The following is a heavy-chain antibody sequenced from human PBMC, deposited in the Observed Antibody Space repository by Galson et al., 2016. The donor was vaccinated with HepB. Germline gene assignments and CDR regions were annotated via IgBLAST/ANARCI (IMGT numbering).Heavy chain of an antibody. Sequence: SVKVSCKASGYTFTNYNINWVRQAPGQGLEWMGWVNPNSGDTGYAQKFQGTVTMTRNISISTAYMELSSLRSEDTAVYFCARDGPHYVLRKYYVMDVWGKGTTVTGSS. D-gene: IGHD2-8*01. V-gene: IGHV1-8*01. CDR1: GYTFTNYN. CDR3: ARDGPHYVLRKYYVMDV. J-gene: IGHJ6*04. CDR2: VNPNSGDT.